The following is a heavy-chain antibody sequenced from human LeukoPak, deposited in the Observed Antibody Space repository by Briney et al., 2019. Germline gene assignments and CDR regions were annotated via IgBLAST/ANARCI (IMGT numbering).Heavy chain of an antibody. CDR1: GFTFSSYW. CDR3: ASSLGTIDY. J-gene: IGHJ4*02. D-gene: IGHD7-27*01. CDR2: IKQDGSEK. V-gene: IGHV3-7*01. Sequence: GGSLLPSCAASGFTFSSYWMSWVRQAPGKGLEWVANIKQDGSEKYYVDSVKGRFTISRDNAKNSLYLQMNSLRAEDTAVYYCASSLGTIDYWGQGTLVTVSS.